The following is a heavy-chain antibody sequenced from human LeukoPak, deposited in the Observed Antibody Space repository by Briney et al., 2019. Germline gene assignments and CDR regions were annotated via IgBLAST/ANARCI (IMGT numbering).Heavy chain of an antibody. CDR3: TTSSFDLLRFAFFDY. J-gene: IGHJ4*02. CDR1: GFTFSNAW. V-gene: IGHV3-15*01. Sequence: PGGSLRLSCAASGFTFSNAWMSWVRQAPGKGLEWVGRIKSKTDGGTTDYAAPVKGRFTISRDDSKNTLYLQMNSLKTEDTAVYYCTTSSFDLLRFAFFDYWGQGTLVTVSS. CDR2: IKSKTDGGTT. D-gene: IGHD3-10*01.